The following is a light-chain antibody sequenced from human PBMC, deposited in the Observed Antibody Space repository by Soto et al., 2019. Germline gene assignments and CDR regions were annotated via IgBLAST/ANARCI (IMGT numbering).Light chain of an antibody. CDR2: DAS. CDR1: QGIGDT. J-gene: IGKJ4*01. V-gene: IGKV3-20*01. Sequence: VMRQSRATLTVSPGAGATLSCRASQGIGDTLAWYQHKPGQTPRLLIYDASNRATGIPARFSGSGSGIDFTLTISRLEPEDFAVYYCQQYGSSPPLTFGGGTKVDIK. CDR3: QQYGSSPPLT.